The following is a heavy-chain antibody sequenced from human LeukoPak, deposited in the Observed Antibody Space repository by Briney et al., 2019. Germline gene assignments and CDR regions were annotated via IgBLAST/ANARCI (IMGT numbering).Heavy chain of an antibody. CDR1: GYTFITYY. V-gene: IGHV1-46*01. CDR3: ARESPPNWSDP. J-gene: IGHJ5*02. CDR2: INPNGGTT. Sequence: ASVKVSCKASGYTFITYYIHWVRQAPGQGLEWMGIINPNGGTTSYAQKFQGRVTMTRDTSTSTVYMELSSLRSDDTAMYYCARESPPNWSDPWGQGTLVTVSS.